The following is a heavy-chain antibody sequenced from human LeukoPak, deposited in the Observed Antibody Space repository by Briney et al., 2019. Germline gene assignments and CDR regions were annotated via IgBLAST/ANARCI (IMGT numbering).Heavy chain of an antibody. CDR2: MNPNSGNT. D-gene: IGHD3-3*01. CDR3: ARVSNYDFWGGFYYYYGMDV. CDR1: GYTFTSYD. V-gene: IGHV1-8*01. J-gene: IGHJ6*02. Sequence: ASVKVSCKASGYTFTSYDINWVRQATGQGLEWMGWMNPNSGNTGYAQKFQGRVTMTRNTSISTAYMELSSLRSEDTAVYYCARVSNYDFWGGFYYYYGMDVWGQGTTVTVSS.